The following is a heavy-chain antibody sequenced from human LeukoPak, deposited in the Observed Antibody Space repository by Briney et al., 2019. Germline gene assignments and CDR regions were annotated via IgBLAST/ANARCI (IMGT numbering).Heavy chain of an antibody. CDR2: INPSGGNT. V-gene: IGHV1-46*01. CDR1: GYTFTSYY. CDR3: AREPGVAAGYNWFDP. D-gene: IGHD3-3*01. J-gene: IGHJ5*02. Sequence: ASVKVSCKASGYTFTSYYMHWVRQAPGQGLEWMGIINPSGGNTSYAQKFQGRVTMTRDTSTSTAYMELSSLRSEDTAVYYCAREPGVAAGYNWFDPWGQGTLVTVSS.